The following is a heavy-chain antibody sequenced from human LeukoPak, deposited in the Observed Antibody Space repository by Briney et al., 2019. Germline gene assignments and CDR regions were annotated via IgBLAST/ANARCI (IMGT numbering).Heavy chain of an antibody. Sequence: GGSLRLSCAASGFTFSSYAMHWVRQAPGKGLEWVAVISYDGSNKYYADSVKGRFTISRDNSKNTLYLQMNSLRAEDTAVYYCARDRFSDYDPGVFDYWGQGTLVTVSS. CDR2: ISYDGSNK. CDR1: GFTFSSYA. CDR3: ARDRFSDYDPGVFDY. D-gene: IGHD3/OR15-3a*01. V-gene: IGHV3-30-3*01. J-gene: IGHJ4*02.